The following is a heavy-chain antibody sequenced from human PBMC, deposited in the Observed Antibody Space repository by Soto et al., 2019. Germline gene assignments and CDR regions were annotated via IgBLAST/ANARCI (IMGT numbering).Heavy chain of an antibody. J-gene: IGHJ5*02. CDR2: IYYSGST. D-gene: IGHD3-16*01. Sequence: WETLSLTCTDSGGSVSSGSYYWGWIRQPPGKGLEWVGYIYYSGSTNYNPSLKSRATISVDTSKNQFSLKLSSVTAADTAVYYCARVCLNWFDPWGQGTLVTVSS. V-gene: IGHV4-61*01. CDR1: GGSVSSGSYY. CDR3: ARVCLNWFDP.